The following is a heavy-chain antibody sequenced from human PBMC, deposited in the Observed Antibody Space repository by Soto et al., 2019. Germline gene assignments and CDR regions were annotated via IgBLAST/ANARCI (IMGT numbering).Heavy chain of an antibody. V-gene: IGHV4-31*03. CDR3: ARGEYYYDSSGAPDAFDI. Sequence: QVQLQESGPGLVKPSQTLSLTCTVPGGSISSGGYYWSWIRQHPGKGLEWIGYIYYSGSTYYNPSLKSRVTISVDTSKNQFSLKLSSVTAADTAVYYCARGEYYYDSSGAPDAFDIWGQGTMVTVSS. J-gene: IGHJ3*02. CDR2: IYYSGST. D-gene: IGHD3-22*01. CDR1: GGSISSGGYY.